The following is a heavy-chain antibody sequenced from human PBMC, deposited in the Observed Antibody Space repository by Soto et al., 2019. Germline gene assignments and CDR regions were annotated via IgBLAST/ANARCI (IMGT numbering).Heavy chain of an antibody. CDR2: IYYSGSP. CDR1: GGSISSGGYY. V-gene: IGHV4-31*03. Sequence: QVQLQESGPGLVKPSQTLSLTCTVSGGSISSGGYYWSWIRQHPGKGLEWIGYIYYSGSPYYNPSLTIRVTISVATSKNQFSLKPSSVTAADTAVYYCARVLRFLQWFGFDPWGQGTLVTVSS. CDR3: ARVLRFLQWFGFDP. J-gene: IGHJ5*02. D-gene: IGHD3-3*01.